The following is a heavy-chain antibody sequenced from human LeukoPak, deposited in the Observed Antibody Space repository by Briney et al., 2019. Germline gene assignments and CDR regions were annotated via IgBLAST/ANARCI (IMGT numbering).Heavy chain of an antibody. CDR3: ARGSGYDSSGRDFDY. J-gene: IGHJ4*02. Sequence: LRLSCAASGFTFSDHYMDWVRQHPGKGLEWIGYIYYSGSTYYNPSLKSRVTISVDTSKNQFSLKLSSVTAADTAVYYCARGSGYDSSGRDFDYWGQGTLVTVSS. CDR1: GFTFSDHY. CDR2: IYYSGST. V-gene: IGHV4-31*02. D-gene: IGHD3-22*01.